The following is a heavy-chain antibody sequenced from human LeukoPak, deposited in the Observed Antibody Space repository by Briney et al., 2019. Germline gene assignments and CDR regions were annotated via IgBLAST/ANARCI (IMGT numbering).Heavy chain of an antibody. D-gene: IGHD3-10*01. Sequence: RGESLKISRKGSGYSFTNYWIGWKRQMTGTGLEWMGIIYPGDSDTRYGPSFQGQVTISADESITTAYLQWSSLKASDTAMYYCARGLSGTYYFDYWGQGTLVTVSS. CDR3: ARGLSGTYYFDY. CDR2: IYPGDSDT. V-gene: IGHV5-51*01. CDR1: GYSFTNYW. J-gene: IGHJ4*02.